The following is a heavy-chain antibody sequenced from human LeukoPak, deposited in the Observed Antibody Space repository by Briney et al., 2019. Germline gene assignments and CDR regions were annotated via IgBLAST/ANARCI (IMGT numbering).Heavy chain of an antibody. CDR3: ARGSTWEHGDY. CDR1: GYTFTSYD. V-gene: IGHV1-8*03. CDR2: MNPNSGNT. D-gene: IGHD1-26*01. Sequence: ASVKVSCKASGYTFTSYDINWVRQATGQGLEWMGWMNPNSGNTGYAQKFQGRVTITRNTSISTAYMELGSLRSEATVVYYCARGSTWEHGDYWGQGTLDTVSS. J-gene: IGHJ4*02.